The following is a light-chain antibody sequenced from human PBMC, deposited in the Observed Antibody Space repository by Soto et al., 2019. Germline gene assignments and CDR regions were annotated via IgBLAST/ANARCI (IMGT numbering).Light chain of an antibody. CDR3: QEYYSISRT. CDR2: WAS. CDR1: QSLLYSSNYRNY. V-gene: IGKV4-1*01. J-gene: IGKJ1*01. Sequence: DIVMTQSPDSLAVPLGERATIHCKSSQSLLYSSNYRNYLAWFQQKPGQPPKLLIYWASYRDSGVPDRFSGSGSGTDFTLTISGLQPEDVAIYYCQEYYSISRTFGQGTKVDIK.